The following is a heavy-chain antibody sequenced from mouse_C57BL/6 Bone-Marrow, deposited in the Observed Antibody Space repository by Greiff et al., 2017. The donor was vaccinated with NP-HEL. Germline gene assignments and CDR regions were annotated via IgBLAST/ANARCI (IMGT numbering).Heavy chain of an antibody. CDR2: IDPEDGET. Sequence: VHVKQSGAELVKPGASVKLSCTASGFNIKDYYMHWVKQRPEQGLEWIGRIDPEDGETKYAPKFQGKATITADTSSNTAYLQLSSLTSEDTAVYYCALGTLLYYYGSSDYAMDYWGQGTSVTVSS. J-gene: IGHJ4*01. V-gene: IGHV14-2*01. CDR1: GFNIKDYY. CDR3: ALGTLLYYYGSSDYAMDY. D-gene: IGHD1-1*01.